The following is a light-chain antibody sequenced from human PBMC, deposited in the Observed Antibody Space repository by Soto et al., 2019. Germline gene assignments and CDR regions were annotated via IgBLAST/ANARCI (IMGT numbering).Light chain of an antibody. CDR2: AAS. V-gene: IGKV1-6*01. CDR1: QGIKND. J-gene: IGKJ1*01. CDR3: LQYYTYPLT. Sequence: AIQMTQSPSSLSASVGDRVTITCRASQGIKNDLGWYQQKPGKAPKLLIYAASSLQSGVPSRFSGSGSGTDFTLTISSLQPDDFATYYCLQYYTYPLTFGQGTKVEIK.